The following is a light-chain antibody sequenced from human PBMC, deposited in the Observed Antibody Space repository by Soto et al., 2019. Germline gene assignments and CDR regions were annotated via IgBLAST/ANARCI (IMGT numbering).Light chain of an antibody. CDR3: QHYKMYSPWT. Sequence: DIQMTQSPSTLSASVGDTVTVTCRASQSVSGWLAWYQQKPGEAPKLLIYDVSSLQSGVPSRFSGSGSGTEFTLTISSLQPDDFATYYCQHYKMYSPWTFGQGTKVDIK. CDR1: QSVSGW. CDR2: DVS. V-gene: IGKV1-5*01. J-gene: IGKJ1*01.